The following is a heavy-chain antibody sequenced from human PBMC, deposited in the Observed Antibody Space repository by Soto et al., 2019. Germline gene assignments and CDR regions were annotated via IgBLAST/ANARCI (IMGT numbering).Heavy chain of an antibody. V-gene: IGHV4-59*08. CDR3: ARLRSGPDDGWYWAFDY. Sequence: SETLSLTCTVSGGSISSYYWSWIRQPPGKGLEWIGYIYYSGSTNYNPSLKSRVTISVDTSKNQFSLKLSSVTAADTAVYYCARLRSGPDDGWYWAFDYWGQGTLVTVSS. CDR1: GGSISSYY. CDR2: IYYSGST. D-gene: IGHD6-19*01. J-gene: IGHJ4*02.